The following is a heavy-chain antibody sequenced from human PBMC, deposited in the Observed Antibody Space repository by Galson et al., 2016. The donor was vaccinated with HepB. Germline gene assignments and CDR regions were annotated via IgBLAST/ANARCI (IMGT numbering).Heavy chain of an antibody. V-gene: IGHV3-53*01. D-gene: IGHD5-12*01. CDR2: IYTTGET. Sequence: SLRLSCAASGFSVSKNYIMWVRQAPGRGLKWVSVIYTTGETYYEDSVKGRFTISRDDSKNMVYLHMSSVRADDSAHYFCARGLDINYSGMDVWGRGTTVIVSS. CDR1: GFSVSKNY. CDR3: ARGLDINYSGMDV. J-gene: IGHJ6*02.